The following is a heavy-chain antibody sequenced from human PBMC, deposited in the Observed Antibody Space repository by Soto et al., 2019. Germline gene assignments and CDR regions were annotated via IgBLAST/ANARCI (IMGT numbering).Heavy chain of an antibody. Sequence: GASVKGSCKASGYAFTSYGISWVRKATRQGLEWMGRISAYNGNTNYAQKLQGRVTMTTDTSTSTAYMELRSLRSDDTAVYYCARDQGMTATYGMDVWGQGTTVTVSS. CDR2: ISAYNGNT. CDR3: ARDQGMTATYGMDV. V-gene: IGHV1-18*01. CDR1: GYAFTSYG. D-gene: IGHD5-18*01. J-gene: IGHJ6*02.